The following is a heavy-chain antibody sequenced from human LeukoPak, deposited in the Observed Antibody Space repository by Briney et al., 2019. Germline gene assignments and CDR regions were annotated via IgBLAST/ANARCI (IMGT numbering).Heavy chain of an antibody. CDR2: INDNGGII. Sequence: GGSLRLSCAASGFTFDDYAMHWVRQAPGKGLEWVSLINDNGGIIYYADSLKGRFTISRDNSKNSLYLQMNSLRAEDTALYYCAKGLRRDGYNRFGWFDRWGQGTLVTVSS. D-gene: IGHD5-24*01. V-gene: IGHV3-43*02. CDR3: AKGLRRDGYNRFGWFDR. CDR1: GFTFDDYA. J-gene: IGHJ5*02.